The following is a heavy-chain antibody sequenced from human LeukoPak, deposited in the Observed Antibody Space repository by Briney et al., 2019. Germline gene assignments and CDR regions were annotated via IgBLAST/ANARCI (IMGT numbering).Heavy chain of an antibody. CDR3: ARDTIRSGSFS. CDR2: MNPNSGNT. Sequence: ASVKVPCTASGYTFTSYDINWVRQATGQGLEWMGWMNPNSGNTGHAQKFQGRVTMTRNTSISTAYMELSSLRSEDTAVYYCARDTIRSGSFSWGQGTLVTVSS. D-gene: IGHD3-10*01. CDR1: GYTFTSYD. J-gene: IGHJ4*02. V-gene: IGHV1-8*01.